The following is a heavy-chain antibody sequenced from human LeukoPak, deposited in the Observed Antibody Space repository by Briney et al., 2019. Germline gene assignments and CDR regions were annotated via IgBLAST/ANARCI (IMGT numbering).Heavy chain of an antibody. CDR1: GYTFTSYD. V-gene: IGHV1-8*01. CDR3: ARADSSSSSDYYYYYGMDV. CDR2: MNPNSGNT. D-gene: IGHD6-13*01. J-gene: IGHJ6*02. Sequence: GASVKVSCKASGYTFTSYDINWVRQATGQGLEWMGWMNPNSGNTGYAQKFQGRVTMTRNTSISTAYMELSSLRSEDTAVYYCARADSSSSSDYYYYYGMDVWGQGTTVTVSS.